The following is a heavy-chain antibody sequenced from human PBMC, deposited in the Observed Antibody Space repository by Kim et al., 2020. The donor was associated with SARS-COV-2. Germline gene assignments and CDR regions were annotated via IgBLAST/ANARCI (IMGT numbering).Heavy chain of an antibody. CDR2: IIPIFGTA. CDR1: GGTFSSYA. D-gene: IGHD6-6*01. V-gene: IGHV1-69*13. CDR3: ARDFGFNVLTLYSSSSPYYYYYGMDV. J-gene: IGHJ6*02. Sequence: SVKVSCKASGGTFSSYAISWVRQAPGQGLEWMGGIIPIFGTANYAQKFQGRVTITADESTSSAYMELSSLRSEDTAVYYCARDFGFNVLTLYSSSSPYYYYYGMDVWGQGTTVTVSS.